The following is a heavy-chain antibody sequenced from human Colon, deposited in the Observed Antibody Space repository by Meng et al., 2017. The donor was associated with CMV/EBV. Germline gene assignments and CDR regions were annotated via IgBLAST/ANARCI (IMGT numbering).Heavy chain of an antibody. CDR2: INTDGTT. CDR1: GLTVSGDH. Sequence: EVQLVESGGGLIQPGGSLRLSCAASGLTVSGDHMSWVRQAPGKGLEWVSVINTDGTTFYAESMKGRFTISRDNSKNTLYLQMNSLRAEDTAVYYCASGAYSAFWGRGTMVTISS. J-gene: IGHJ3*01. D-gene: IGHD5-12*01. V-gene: IGHV3-53*01. CDR3: ASGAYSAF.